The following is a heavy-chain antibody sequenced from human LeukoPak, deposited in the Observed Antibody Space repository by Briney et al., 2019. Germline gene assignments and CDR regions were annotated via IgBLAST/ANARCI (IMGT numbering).Heavy chain of an antibody. J-gene: IGHJ4*02. CDR2: IWYDGSNK. D-gene: IGHD6-19*01. Sequence: GGSLRLSCAASGFTFSSYGMHWVRQAPGKGLEWVAAIWYDGSNKYYADSVKGRFTISRDNSKNTLYLQMNSLRAEDTAVYYCAKGTPYSSGWYNPHFDYWGQGTLVTVSS. CDR3: AKGTPYSSGWYNPHFDY. V-gene: IGHV3-33*06. CDR1: GFTFSSYG.